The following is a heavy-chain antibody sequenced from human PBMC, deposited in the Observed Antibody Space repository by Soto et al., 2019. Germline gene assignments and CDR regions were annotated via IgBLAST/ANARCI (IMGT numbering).Heavy chain of an antibody. V-gene: IGHV4-59*01. D-gene: IGHD3-9*01. CDR1: GGSIGSYY. J-gene: IGHJ4*02. Sequence: SETLSLTCTVSGGSIGSYYWSWIRQPPGKGLEWIGYIYYSGSTNYNPSLKSRVTISVDTSKNQFSLKLSSVTAADTAVYYCARGIRAYYDILTGYPYYFDYWGQGTLVTVSS. CDR3: ARGIRAYYDILTGYPYYFDY. CDR2: IYYSGST.